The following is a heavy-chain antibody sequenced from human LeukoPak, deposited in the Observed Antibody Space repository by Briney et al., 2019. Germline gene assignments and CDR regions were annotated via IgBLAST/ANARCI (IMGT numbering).Heavy chain of an antibody. D-gene: IGHD2-2*01. V-gene: IGHV4-39*01. CDR1: GGSISSSSYY. CDR2: IYYSGST. J-gene: IGHJ1*01. CDR3: ATPGGGPYQLTLYFQH. Sequence: PSETLSLTCTVSGGSISSSSYYWGWIRQPPGKGLEWIGSIYYSGSTYYNPPLKSRVTISVDTSKNQFSLKLSSVTAADTAVYYCATPGGGPYQLTLYFQHWGQGTLVTVSS.